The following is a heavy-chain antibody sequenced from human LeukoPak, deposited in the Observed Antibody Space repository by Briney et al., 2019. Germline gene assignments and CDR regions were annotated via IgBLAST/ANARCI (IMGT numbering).Heavy chain of an antibody. CDR1: GFTFSSYA. CDR3: AKDKGVVPAAIFDY. D-gene: IGHD2-2*01. J-gene: IGHJ4*02. Sequence: GGSLRLSCAASGFTFSSYAMSRVRQAPGKGLEWGSAISGSGGSTYYADSVKGRFTISRDNSKNTLYLQMNSLRAEDTAVYYCAKDKGVVPAAIFDYWGQGTLVTVSS. CDR2: ISGSGGST. V-gene: IGHV3-23*01.